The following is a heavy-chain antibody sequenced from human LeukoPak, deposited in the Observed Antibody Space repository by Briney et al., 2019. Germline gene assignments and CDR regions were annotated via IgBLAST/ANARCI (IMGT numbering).Heavy chain of an antibody. D-gene: IGHD6-6*01. V-gene: IGHV3-30*02. CDR2: IRYDGSNK. J-gene: IGHJ4*02. CDR3: AKDFFGELVLGLFDY. CDR1: GFTFSSYA. Sequence: GRSLRLSCAASGFTFSSYAMHWVRQAPGKGLEWVAFIRYDGSNKYYADSVKGRFTISRDNSKNTLYLQMNSLRAEDTAVYYCAKDFFGELVLGLFDYWGQGTLVTVSS.